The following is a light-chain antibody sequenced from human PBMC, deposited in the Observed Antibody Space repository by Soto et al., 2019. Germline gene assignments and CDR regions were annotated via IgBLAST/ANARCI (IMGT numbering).Light chain of an antibody. J-gene: IGKJ1*01. CDR3: QQRSNWPPKWT. CDR1: QSVSST. CDR2: GAS. V-gene: IGKV3-11*01. Sequence: ETVLTQSPGTLSLSPGERATLSCRAIQSVSSTKLAWYQQRPGQAPRLLIFGASNRATGIPARFSGSGSGTDFTLTISSLEPEDFAVYYCQQRSNWPPKWTFGQGTKVDIK.